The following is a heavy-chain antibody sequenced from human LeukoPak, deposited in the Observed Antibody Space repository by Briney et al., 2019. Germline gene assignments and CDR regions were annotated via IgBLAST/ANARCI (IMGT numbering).Heavy chain of an antibody. CDR2: INPSGGST. CDR1: GYTFTSYY. J-gene: IGHJ5*02. CDR3: AKGDKMLTWRRTYNRFDP. V-gene: IGHV1-46*01. D-gene: IGHD3-16*01. Sequence: WASVKVSCKASGYTFTSYYMHWVRQAPGQGLEWMGIINPSGGSTSYAQKFQGRVTMTRDMSTSTVYMELSSLRSEDTAVYFCAKGDKMLTWRRTYNRFDPWGQGTLVTVSS.